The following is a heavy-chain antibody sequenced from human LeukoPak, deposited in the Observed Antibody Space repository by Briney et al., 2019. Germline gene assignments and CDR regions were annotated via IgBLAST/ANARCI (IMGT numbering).Heavy chain of an antibody. J-gene: IGHJ4*02. CDR3: ARDRPVGGRTSKTNDY. CDR1: GYTFTGYY. Sequence: ASVKVSCKASGYTFTGYYMHWVRQAPGQGLEWMGRINPNSGGTNYAQKFQGRVTMTRDTSISTAYMELSRLRSDDTAVYYCARDRPVGGRTSKTNDYWGQGTLVTVSS. CDR2: INPNSGGT. D-gene: IGHD1-26*01. V-gene: IGHV1-2*06.